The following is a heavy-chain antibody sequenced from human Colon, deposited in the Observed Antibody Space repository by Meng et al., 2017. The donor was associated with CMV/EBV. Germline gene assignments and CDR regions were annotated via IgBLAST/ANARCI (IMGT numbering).Heavy chain of an antibody. V-gene: IGHV1-2*02. D-gene: IGHD6-13*01. CDR1: GYTFTANH. Sequence: HVQLVQSGTEVKKPGASVKVSCKTSGYTFTANHLHWVRQAPGQGLEWMGWNYPQDGGTYFAQKFQDRVTLTRDTSITTAYMELSGLTSDDTAIYYCVRESWYFDFWGEGTLVTVSS. CDR3: VRESWYFDF. J-gene: IGHJ4*02. CDR2: NYPQDGGT.